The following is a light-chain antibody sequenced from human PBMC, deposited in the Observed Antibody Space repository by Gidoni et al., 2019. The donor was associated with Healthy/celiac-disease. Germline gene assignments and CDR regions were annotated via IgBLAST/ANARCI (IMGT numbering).Light chain of an antibody. CDR1: QSLSSW. CDR3: QQYNSYSLT. CDR2: KAS. J-gene: IGKJ4*01. V-gene: IGKV1-5*03. Sequence: DIQMTQSPSTLSAAVGDRVTITCRASQSLSSWLAWYQQKPGKAPKLLIYKASSLASGVPSRCSGSGSGTEFTLTISSLQPDDFATYYCQQYNSYSLTFGGGTKVEIK.